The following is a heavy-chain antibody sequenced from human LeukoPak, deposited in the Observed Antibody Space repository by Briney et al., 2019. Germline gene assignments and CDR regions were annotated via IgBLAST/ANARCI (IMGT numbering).Heavy chain of an antibody. Sequence: ASVKVSCKASGYTFTGYYMHWVRQAPGQGLEWMGWINPNTGGTNYAQNFQDRVTMTSDASISTAYMDLSRLTSDDTAVYYCARSQYDVLTGSSDYWGQGTLVTVSS. D-gene: IGHD3-9*01. CDR3: ARSQYDVLTGSSDY. CDR1: GYTFTGYY. CDR2: INPNTGGT. J-gene: IGHJ4*02. V-gene: IGHV1-2*02.